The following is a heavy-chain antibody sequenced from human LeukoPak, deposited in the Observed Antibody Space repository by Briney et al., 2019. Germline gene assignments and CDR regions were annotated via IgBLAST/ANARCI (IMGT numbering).Heavy chain of an antibody. V-gene: IGHV3-53*01. D-gene: IGHD6-19*01. CDR1: GFTVSSNN. CDR2: IYSGGST. J-gene: IGHJ3*02. Sequence: GGSLRLSCAASGFTVSSNNMSWVRQAPGKGLEWVSVIYSGGSTYYADSVKGRLTISRDNSKNTLYLQMNSLRAEDTAVYYCARDSGWGAFDIWGQGTMVTVSS. CDR3: ARDSGWGAFDI.